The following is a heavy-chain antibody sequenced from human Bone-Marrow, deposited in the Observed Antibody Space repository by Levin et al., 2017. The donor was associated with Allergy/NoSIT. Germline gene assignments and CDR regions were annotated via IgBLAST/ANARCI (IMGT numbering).Heavy chain of an antibody. J-gene: IGHJ5*02. CDR2: IKSKTDGGTT. D-gene: IGHD2-2*01. CDR3: TTDLYSSTSNNWFDP. V-gene: IGHV3-15*01. Sequence: PGGSLRLSCAASGFTFSNAWMSWVRQAPGKGLEWVGRIKSKTDGGTTDYAAPVKGRFTISRDDSKNTLYLQMNSLKTEDTAVYYCTTDLYSSTSNNWFDPWGQGTLVTVSS. CDR1: GFTFSNAW.